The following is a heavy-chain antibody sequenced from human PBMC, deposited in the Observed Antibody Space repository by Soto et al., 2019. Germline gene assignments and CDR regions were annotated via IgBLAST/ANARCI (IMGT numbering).Heavy chain of an antibody. V-gene: IGHV3-13*05. CDR1: GFTFSSYD. J-gene: IGHJ2*01. CDR3: ARAAGSVVGATKAWYFDL. CDR2: IGTAGDP. D-gene: IGHD1-26*01. Sequence: QRLSCAASGFTFSSYDMHWVRQATGKGLEWVSAIGTAGDPYYPGSVKGRFTISRENAKNSLYLQMNSLRAGDTAVYYCARAAGSVVGATKAWYFDLWGRGTLVTVSS.